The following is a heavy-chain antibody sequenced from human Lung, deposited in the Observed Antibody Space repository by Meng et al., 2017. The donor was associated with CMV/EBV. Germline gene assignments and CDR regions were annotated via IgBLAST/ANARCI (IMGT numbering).Heavy chain of an antibody. CDR3: ARDLDIGYGMDV. D-gene: IGHD2-15*01. Sequence: SETLSLXXTVSGGSVSSGSYYWSWIRQPPGKGLEWIGYIYYSGSTNYIPSLKSRVTISVDTSKNQFSLKLSSVTAADTAVYYCARDLDIGYGMDVWGQRTTVXVSS. CDR1: GGSVSSGSYY. J-gene: IGHJ6*02. CDR2: IYYSGST. V-gene: IGHV4-61*01.